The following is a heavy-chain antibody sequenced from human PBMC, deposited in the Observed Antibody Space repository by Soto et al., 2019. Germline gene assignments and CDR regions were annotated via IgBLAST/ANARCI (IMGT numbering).Heavy chain of an antibody. Sequence: PSETLSLTCTVSGGSISSSSYYWGWIRQPPGKGLEWIGSIYYSGSTYYNPSLKSRVTISVDTSKNQFSLKLSSVTAADTAVYYCARHPNYDFWSGYYNNNWFDPWGQGTLVTVSS. CDR3: ARHPNYDFWSGYYNNNWFDP. J-gene: IGHJ5*02. V-gene: IGHV4-39*01. D-gene: IGHD3-3*01. CDR2: IYYSGST. CDR1: GGSISSSSYY.